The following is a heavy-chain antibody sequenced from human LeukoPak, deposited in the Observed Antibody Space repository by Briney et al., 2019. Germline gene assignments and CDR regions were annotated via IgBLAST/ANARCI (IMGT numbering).Heavy chain of an antibody. CDR2: IRGSGDST. V-gene: IGHV3-23*01. CDR3: ATSTYNSGSCGY. Sequence: GGSLRLSCAASGFTFSSYVMSWIRQAPGKGLEWVSSIRGSGDSTYYADSVRGRFSISRDSSKSTLYLQMDSLRAEDTAVYYCATSTYNSGSCGYWGQGTLVTVSS. D-gene: IGHD3-10*01. CDR1: GFTFSSYV. J-gene: IGHJ4*02.